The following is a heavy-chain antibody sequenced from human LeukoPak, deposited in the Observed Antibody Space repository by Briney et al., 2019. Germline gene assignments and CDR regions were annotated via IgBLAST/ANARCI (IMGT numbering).Heavy chain of an antibody. V-gene: IGHV4-59*12. CDR1: GGSISSYY. J-gene: IGHJ5*02. Sequence: SETLSLTCTVSGGSISSYYWSWIRQPPGKGLEWIGEIYHSGSTNYNPSLKSRVTMSVDKSKNQFSLKLSSVTAADTAVYYCARDKWFDPWGQGTLVTVSS. CDR3: ARDKWFDP. CDR2: IYHSGST.